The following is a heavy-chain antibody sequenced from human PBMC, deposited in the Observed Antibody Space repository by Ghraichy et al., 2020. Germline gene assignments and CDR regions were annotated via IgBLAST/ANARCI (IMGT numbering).Heavy chain of an antibody. V-gene: IGHV4-39*01. CDR3: AKSDGGNRYYYYGMDV. CDR2: FFYSRTP. Sequence: SETLSLTCTVSGGSITGYPYYWGWIRQPPGKELDWIVTFFYSRTPYFNPSLKSRLTISIATSKTQFSLKLSSVTAADSDLYYCAKSDGGNRYYYYGMDVWGQGTMVIVSS. CDR1: GGSITGYPYY. D-gene: IGHD4-23*01. J-gene: IGHJ6*02.